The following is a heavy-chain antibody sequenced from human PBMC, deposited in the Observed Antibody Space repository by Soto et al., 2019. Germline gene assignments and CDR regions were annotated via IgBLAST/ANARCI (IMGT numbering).Heavy chain of an antibody. J-gene: IGHJ3*02. CDR3: ARGVGVVVVDDAFDI. V-gene: IGHV1-8*01. CDR2: MNPNSGNT. Sequence: ASVKVSCKASGYTFTSYDINWVRQATGQGLEWMGWMNPNSGNTGYAQKFQGRVTMTRNTSISTAYMELSSLSSEDTAVYYCARGVGVVVVDDAFDIWGQGTMVTVSS. D-gene: IGHD2-15*01. CDR1: GYTFTSYD.